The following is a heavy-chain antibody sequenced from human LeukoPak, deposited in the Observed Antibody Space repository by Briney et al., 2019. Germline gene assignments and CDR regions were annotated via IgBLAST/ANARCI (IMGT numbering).Heavy chain of an antibody. CDR2: IFYSGST. Sequence: SETLSLTCTVSGDSIGSSNNYWAWVRQPPGKGLEWLGSIFYSGSTYYNPSLKSRVTISVDTSKNQFSLNLYSVTAADTATYYCARRGITYSSSFFAYWGQGTLATVSS. CDR3: ARRGITYSSSFFAY. CDR1: GDSIGSSNNY. D-gene: IGHD6-13*01. J-gene: IGHJ4*02. V-gene: IGHV4-39*01.